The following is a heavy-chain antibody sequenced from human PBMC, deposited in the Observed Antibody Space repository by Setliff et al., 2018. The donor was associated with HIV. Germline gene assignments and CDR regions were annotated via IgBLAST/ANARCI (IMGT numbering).Heavy chain of an antibody. V-gene: IGHV4-39*07. J-gene: IGHJ4*02. D-gene: IGHD3-3*01. CDR2: INHSGST. CDR1: GDSVSSNTYY. Sequence: SETLSLTCTVSGDSVSSNTYYWGWIRQPPGKGLEWIGEINHSGSTNYNPSLNSRVTISADISKNEFSLNLRSVTAADTAVHFCARDRFGVPANDWGQGILVTVSS. CDR3: ARDRFGVPAND.